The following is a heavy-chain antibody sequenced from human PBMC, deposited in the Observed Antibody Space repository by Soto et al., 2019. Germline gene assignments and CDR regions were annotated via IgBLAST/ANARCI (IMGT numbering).Heavy chain of an antibody. CDR2: IKQDGTEK. V-gene: IGHV3-7*04. CDR1: GFTFSNYW. J-gene: IGHJ4*02. D-gene: IGHD3-10*01. Sequence: EEQLVESGGGLVQPGGSLRLSCEASGFTFSNYWMSWVRQAPGQGLEWVANIKQDGTEKKYVDSVMGRFTISRDNAKNSLYLQMNSLRVEDTAVYYCARAGSGSYSLWGQGTLVTVSS. CDR3: ARAGSGSYSL.